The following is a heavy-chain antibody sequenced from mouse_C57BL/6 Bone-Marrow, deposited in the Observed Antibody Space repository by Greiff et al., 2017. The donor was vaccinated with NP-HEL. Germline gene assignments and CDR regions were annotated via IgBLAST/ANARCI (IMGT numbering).Heavy chain of an antibody. CDR2: IDPSDSYT. CDR1: GYTFTSYW. Sequence: QVQLQQPGAELVMPGASVKLSCKASGYTFTSYWMHWVKQRPGQGLEWIGEIDPSDSYTNYNQKFKGKSTLTVDKSSSTAYMQLSSLTSEDSAVCYCARGGYYDYDWFAYWGQGTLVTVSA. J-gene: IGHJ3*01. V-gene: IGHV1-69*01. CDR3: ARGGYYDYDWFAY. D-gene: IGHD2-4*01.